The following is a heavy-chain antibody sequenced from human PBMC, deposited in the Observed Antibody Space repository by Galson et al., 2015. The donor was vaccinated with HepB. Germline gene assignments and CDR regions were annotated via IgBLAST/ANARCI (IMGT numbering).Heavy chain of an antibody. CDR3: ARTGLHWFDP. Sequence: ETLSLTCAVYGGSFSGYYWSWIRQPPGKGLEWIGEINHSGSTNYNPSLKSRATISVDTSKNQFSLKLSSVTAADTAVYYCARTGLHWFDPWGQGTLVTVSS. J-gene: IGHJ5*02. V-gene: IGHV4-34*01. CDR2: INHSGST. CDR1: GGSFSGYY. D-gene: IGHD5-18*01.